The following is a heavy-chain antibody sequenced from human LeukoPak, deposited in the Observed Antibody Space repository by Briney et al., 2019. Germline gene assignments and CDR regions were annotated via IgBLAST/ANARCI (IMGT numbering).Heavy chain of an antibody. CDR2: IYYSGST. Sequence: ASETLSLTCTVSGGSISSSSYYWGWIRQPPGKGLEWIGSIYYSGSTYYNPSLKSRVTISVDTSKNQFSLRLSFVTAADTAVYYCARVGPRHTAFDSWGQGTLVTVSS. D-gene: IGHD5-18*01. CDR3: ARVGPRHTAFDS. J-gene: IGHJ4*02. CDR1: GGSISSSSYY. V-gene: IGHV4-39*07.